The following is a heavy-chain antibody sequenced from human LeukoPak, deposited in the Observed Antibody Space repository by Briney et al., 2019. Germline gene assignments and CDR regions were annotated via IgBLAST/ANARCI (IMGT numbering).Heavy chain of an antibody. D-gene: IGHD3-16*01. CDR1: GFTFSSYE. Sequence: GGSLRLSCAASGFTFSSYEMNWVRQAPGKGLEWVSYISSSGSTIYYADSVKGRFTISRDNAKNSLYLQMDSLRVEDTAFYYCARDPEWGALDYWGLGTLVTVSS. V-gene: IGHV3-48*03. CDR2: ISSSGSTI. J-gene: IGHJ4*02. CDR3: ARDPEWGALDY.